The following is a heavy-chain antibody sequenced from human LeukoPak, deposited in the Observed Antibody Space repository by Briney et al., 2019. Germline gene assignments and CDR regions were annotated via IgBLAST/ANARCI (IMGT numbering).Heavy chain of an antibody. D-gene: IGHD4-17*01. J-gene: IGHJ6*03. CDR2: ISGSGGST. Sequence: PGGSLRLSCAASGFNFDDYVMSWVRQAPGKGLEWVSAISGSGGSTYYADSVKGRFTISRDNSKNTLYLQMNSLRAEDTAVYYCARDRVGDYLPYYYYYMDVWGKGTTVTVSS. V-gene: IGHV3-23*01. CDR3: ARDRVGDYLPYYYYYMDV. CDR1: GFNFDDYV.